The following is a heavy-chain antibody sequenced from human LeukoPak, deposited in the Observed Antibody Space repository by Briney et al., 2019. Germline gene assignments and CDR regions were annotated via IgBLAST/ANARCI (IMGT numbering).Heavy chain of an antibody. CDR2: RHCIWTT. CDR1: GGSISSNSYF. V-gene: IGHV4-39*01. CDR3: ARSADNRFDP. J-gene: IGHJ5*02. D-gene: IGHD3-3*01. Sequence: SGTLSLTCTVSGGSISSNSYFWGWIRQPPGKGLEWIGSRHCIWTTYYNPSLRSRLGISVDTSKTQFSLRLSSVTAADTAVYYCARSADNRFDPWGHGTLVTVS.